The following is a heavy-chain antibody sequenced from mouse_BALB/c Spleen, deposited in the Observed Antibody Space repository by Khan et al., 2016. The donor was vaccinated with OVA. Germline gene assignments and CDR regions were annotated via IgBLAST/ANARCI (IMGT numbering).Heavy chain of an antibody. V-gene: IGHV3-2*02. CDR2: ISYSGST. J-gene: IGHJ2*01. CDR3: ARLITTVVATYYFDY. Sequence: EVQLQESGPGLVKPSQSLSLTCTVTGYSITSDYAWNWIRQFPGNKLEWMGYISYSGSTSYNPSLKSRISITRDTSKNQFFLQLNSVTTEDTATYYCARLITTVVATYYFDYWGQGTTLTVSS. CDR1: GYSITSDYA. D-gene: IGHD1-1*01.